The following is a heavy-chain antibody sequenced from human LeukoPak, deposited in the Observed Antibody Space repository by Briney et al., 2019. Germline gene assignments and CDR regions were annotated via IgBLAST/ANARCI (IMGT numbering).Heavy chain of an antibody. CDR1: GGSISSYY. CDR2: IYCSGST. J-gene: IGHJ5*02. Sequence: SETLSLTCTVSGGSISSYYWSWIRQPPGQGLEWMGYIYCSGSTNYSPSLKIRVTISVDTSKNQFSLKLSSVTAEDTAVYYCARNLSRTNWFDHWGQGTLVTVSS. CDR3: ARNLSRTNWFDH. V-gene: IGHV4-59*01. D-gene: IGHD3-16*02.